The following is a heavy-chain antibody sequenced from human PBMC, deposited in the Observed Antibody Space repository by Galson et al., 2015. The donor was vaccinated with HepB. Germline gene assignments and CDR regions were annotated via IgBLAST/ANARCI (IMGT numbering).Heavy chain of an antibody. CDR1: GYSFTSYW. CDR2: IDPSDSYT. CDR3: ASGGGGYYYDSSGYDYFDY. Sequence: QSGAEVKKPGESLRISCKGSGYSFTSYWISWVRQMPGKGLEWMGRIDPSDSYTNYSPSFQGHVTISADNSKNTLYLQMNSLRAEDTAVYYCASGGGGYYYDSSGYDYFDYWGQGTLVTVSS. D-gene: IGHD3-22*01. J-gene: IGHJ4*02. V-gene: IGHV5-10-1*01.